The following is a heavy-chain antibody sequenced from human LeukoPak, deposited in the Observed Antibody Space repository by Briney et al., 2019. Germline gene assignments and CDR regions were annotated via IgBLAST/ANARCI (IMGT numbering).Heavy chain of an antibody. D-gene: IGHD3-22*01. J-gene: IGHJ4*02. CDR2: IKQDGSEK. CDR3: ARGYYYDSSGSRFDY. CDR1: GFTFSSYW. Sequence: GGSLRLSCAASGFTFSSYWMSWVRQAPGKGLEWVANIKQDGSEKYYVDSVKGRFTISRDNAKNSLYLQMNSLRVEDTAVYYCARGYYYDSSGSRFDYWGQGTLVTVSS. V-gene: IGHV3-7*05.